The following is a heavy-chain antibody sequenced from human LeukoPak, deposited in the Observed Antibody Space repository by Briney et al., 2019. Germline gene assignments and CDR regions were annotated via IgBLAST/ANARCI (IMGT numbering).Heavy chain of an antibody. CDR1: GFTFSSYW. CDR2: INTDGSST. CDR3: ARAGYCSSTSCSYYYYYMDV. D-gene: IGHD2-2*01. V-gene: IGHV3-74*01. J-gene: IGHJ6*03. Sequence: GGSLRLSCAVSGFTFSSYWMHWVRQAPGKGLVWVSRINTDGSSTSYADSVKGRFTISRDNAKNTLYLQMNSLRAEDTAVYYCARAGYCSSTSCSYYYYYMDVWGKGTTVTVSS.